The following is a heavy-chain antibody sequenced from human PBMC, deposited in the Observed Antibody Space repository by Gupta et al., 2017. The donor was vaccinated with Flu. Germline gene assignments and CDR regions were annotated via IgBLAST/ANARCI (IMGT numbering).Heavy chain of an antibody. V-gene: IGHV1-3*04. J-gene: IGHJ5*02. Sequence: QVRLLQSGAEVSKPGASVRVSCATSGYIFADYAIHWLRQAPGQRLEWRGWIHTGRGNTNYSPKCQGRATFSRDASTNTAYIDLRSLRAEDTAVYYCARNSGQGELNPWGQGTRVTVSS. CDR2: IHTGRGNT. CDR1: GYIFADYA. D-gene: IGHD2-21*01. CDR3: ARNSGQGELNP.